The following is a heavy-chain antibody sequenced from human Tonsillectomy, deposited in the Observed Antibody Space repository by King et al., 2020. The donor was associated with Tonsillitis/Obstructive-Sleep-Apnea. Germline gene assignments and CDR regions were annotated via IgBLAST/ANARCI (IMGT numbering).Heavy chain of an antibody. D-gene: IGHD2-2*02. J-gene: IGHJ5*02. CDR1: GGSFSGYY. Sequence: VQLQQWGAGLLKPSETLSLTCAVYGGSFSGYYWSWIRQPPGKGLEWIGKINHSGGTNYNPSLKSRFTISVDTSKNQFSLKLGAVTAADTAVYYCARVGCSSTSCYNPTNWFDPWGQGTLVTVSS. V-gene: IGHV4-34*01. CDR3: ARVGCSSTSCYNPTNWFDP. CDR2: INHSGGT.